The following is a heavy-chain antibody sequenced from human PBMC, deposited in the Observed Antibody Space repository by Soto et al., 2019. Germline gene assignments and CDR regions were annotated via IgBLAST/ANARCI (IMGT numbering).Heavy chain of an antibody. D-gene: IGHD1-26*01. CDR2: IYGNGRST. V-gene: IGHV3-23*01. CDR3: AKDFTPDSRWDIDY. J-gene: IGHJ4*02. CDR1: GFTFSIYT. Sequence: EVQLLESGGGLVQPAGSLRLSCAASGFTFSIYTMSWFRQAPGKGLERVSSIYGNGRSTFYSASVKGRFTISRDNSGNTVYLKMSSLRAEDTAIYYCAKDFTPDSRWDIDYWGQGSLVTVSS.